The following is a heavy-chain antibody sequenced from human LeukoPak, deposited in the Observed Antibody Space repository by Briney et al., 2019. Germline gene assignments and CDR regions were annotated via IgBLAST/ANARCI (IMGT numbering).Heavy chain of an antibody. V-gene: IGHV3-15*01. CDR2: IKSKTDGGTT. CDR1: GFTFSNAW. D-gene: IGHD4-17*01. CDR3: TTSLATVTPNNVDPGIEGFFDY. Sequence: PGGSLRLSCAASGFTFSNAWMSWVRQAPGKGLEWVGCIKSKTDGGTTDYAAPVKGRFTISRDDSKNTLYLQMNSLKTEDTAVYYCTTSLATVTPNNVDPGIEGFFDYWGQGTLVTVSS. J-gene: IGHJ4*02.